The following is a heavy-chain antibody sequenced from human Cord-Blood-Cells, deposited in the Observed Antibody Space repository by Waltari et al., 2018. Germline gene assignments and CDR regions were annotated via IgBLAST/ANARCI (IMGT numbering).Heavy chain of an antibody. D-gene: IGHD1-26*01. J-gene: IGHJ6*02. CDR3: ARAHTGSYYVGGMDV. CDR1: GYSISSGYY. Sequence: QVQLQESGPGLVKPSETLSLTCAVSGYSISSGYYWGWIRQPPGKGLEWIGSIYHSGRTYYNPPLKRRVTISVDPSKNQFSLKLSSVTAADTAVYYCARAHTGSYYVGGMDVWGQGTTVTVSS. CDR2: IYHSGRT. V-gene: IGHV4-38-2*01.